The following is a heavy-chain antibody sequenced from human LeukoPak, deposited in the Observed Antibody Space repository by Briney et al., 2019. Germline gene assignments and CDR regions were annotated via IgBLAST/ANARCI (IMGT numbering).Heavy chain of an antibody. J-gene: IGHJ1*01. Sequence: SVKASCKASGGTFSSYAISWVRQAPGQGLEWMGRIIPILGIANYAQKFQGRVTITADKSTSTAYMELSSLRSEDTAVYYCATPDYDSSGYSEYFQHWGQGTLVTVSS. CDR3: ATPDYDSSGYSEYFQH. V-gene: IGHV1-69*04. CDR2: IIPILGIA. CDR1: GGTFSSYA. D-gene: IGHD3-22*01.